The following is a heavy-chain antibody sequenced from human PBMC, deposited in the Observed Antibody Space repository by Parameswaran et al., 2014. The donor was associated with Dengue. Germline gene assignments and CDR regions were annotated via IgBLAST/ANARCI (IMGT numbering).Heavy chain of an antibody. CDR3: ARGVPLWFGELFGPHYFDY. V-gene: IGHV4-34*01. CDR2: INHSGST. D-gene: IGHD3-10*01. Sequence: RWIRQPPGKGLEWIGEINHSGSTNYNPSLKSRVTISVDTSKNQFSLKLSSVTAADTAVYYCARGVPLWFGELFGPHYFDYWGQGTLVTVSS. J-gene: IGHJ4*02.